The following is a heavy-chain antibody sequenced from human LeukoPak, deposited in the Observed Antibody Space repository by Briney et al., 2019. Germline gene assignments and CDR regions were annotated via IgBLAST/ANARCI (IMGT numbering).Heavy chain of an antibody. Sequence: PGRSLRLSCAASGFTFSSFGMHWVRQAPGQGLEWVAVISFDGSNQYYADSVKGRFTIYRDNFKNTVYLQMNSLRAEETALYYCAKSHPPTVTTEEGEYLQHWGQGTLVTVSS. V-gene: IGHV3-30*18. CDR2: ISFDGSNQ. CDR1: GFTFSSFG. J-gene: IGHJ1*01. CDR3: AKSHPPTVTTEEGEYLQH. D-gene: IGHD4-17*01.